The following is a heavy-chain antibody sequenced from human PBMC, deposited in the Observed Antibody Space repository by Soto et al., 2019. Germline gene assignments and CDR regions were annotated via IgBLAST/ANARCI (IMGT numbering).Heavy chain of an antibody. D-gene: IGHD2-2*01. J-gene: IGHJ6*02. Sequence: SETLSLTCTVSGGSINSGAHYWSWLRQHPGKGLEWIGYIYYSGDTQYNPSLKSRVTISLDTSKNQFSLNLNSVTAADTAVYYCARGIVLVPAATTWGYYYYGMDVWGQGTTVTVSS. CDR3: ARGIVLVPAATTWGYYYYGMDV. CDR2: IYYSGDT. V-gene: IGHV4-31*03. CDR1: GGSINSGAHY.